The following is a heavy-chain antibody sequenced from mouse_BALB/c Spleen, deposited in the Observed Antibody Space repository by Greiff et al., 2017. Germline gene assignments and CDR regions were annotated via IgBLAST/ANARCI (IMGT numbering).Heavy chain of an antibody. CDR3: TRCGYDEMDY. Sequence: VQLQQPGAELVRPGASVKLSCKASGYTFTSYWINWVKQRPGQGLEWIGNIYPSDSYTNYNQKFKDKATLTVDKSSSTAYMQLSSPTSEDSAVYYCTRCGYDEMDYWGQGTSVTVSS. V-gene: IGHV1-69*02. CDR1: GYTFTSYW. D-gene: IGHD2-14*01. CDR2: IYPSDSYT. J-gene: IGHJ4*01.